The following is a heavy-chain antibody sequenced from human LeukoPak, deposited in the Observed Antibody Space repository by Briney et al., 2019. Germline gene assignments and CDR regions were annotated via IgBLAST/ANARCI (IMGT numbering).Heavy chain of an antibody. CDR1: GYTFTSYY. V-gene: IGHV1-46*01. D-gene: IGHD5-18*01. CDR2: ISPSGGST. CDR3: AIVDSDMVVDY. J-gene: IGHJ4*02. Sequence: ASVKVSCKASGYTFTSYYIHWVRQAPGQGLEWVGIISPSGGSTTYAQKFQGRVTMTRDTSTSTAYMEVSSLRSEDTAVYYCAIVDSDMVVDYWGQGTLVTVSS.